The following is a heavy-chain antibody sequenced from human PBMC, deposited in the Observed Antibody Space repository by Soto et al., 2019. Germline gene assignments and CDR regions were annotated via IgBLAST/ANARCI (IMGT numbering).Heavy chain of an antibody. CDR3: TRRPGAYDSGSYYNEKEWGFDP. Sequence: QVQLVQSGAEVKKPGSSVNVSCKASGGTFSSYAISWVRQAPGQGLEWMGGIIPIFGTANYAQKFQGRVTITADDTTSTAYMELNSLRSEEKAVYYCTRRPGAYDSGSYYNEKEWGFDPWGQGKLVSVTS. J-gene: IGHJ5*02. D-gene: IGHD3-10*01. V-gene: IGHV1-69*01. CDR2: IIPIFGTA. CDR1: GGTFSSYA.